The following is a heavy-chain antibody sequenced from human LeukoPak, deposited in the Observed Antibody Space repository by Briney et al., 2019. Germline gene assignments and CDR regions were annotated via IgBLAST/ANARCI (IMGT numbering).Heavy chain of an antibody. D-gene: IGHD6-19*01. V-gene: IGHV3-23*01. CDR3: ARCIATTVAGYYFDY. CDR1: GSGFTFGNFG. CDR2: ISGSGYYT. J-gene: IGHJ4*02. Sequence: GGSLRLSCEASGSGFTFGNFGMSWVRQAPGKGLEWLSGISGSGYYTYYADSVKGRFTISRDNSKNTVYIQMNSLRAEDTAVYYCARCIATTVAGYYFDYWGQGTPVTVSS.